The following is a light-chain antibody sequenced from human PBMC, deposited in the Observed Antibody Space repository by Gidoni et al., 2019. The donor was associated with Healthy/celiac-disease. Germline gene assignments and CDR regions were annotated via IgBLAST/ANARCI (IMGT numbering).Light chain of an antibody. CDR1: QSISNY. J-gene: IGKJ2*01. V-gene: IGKV1-39*01. CDR3: QQSYRIPYI. Sequence: DIQMTQSPSSLSASVGDRVTIACRASQSISNYLNWYQRKPGRAPKLLIFAASSLESGVPSRFSGSGSGTDFTRTITSLQPEDFATYYCQQSYRIPYIFGQGTKLEIK. CDR2: AAS.